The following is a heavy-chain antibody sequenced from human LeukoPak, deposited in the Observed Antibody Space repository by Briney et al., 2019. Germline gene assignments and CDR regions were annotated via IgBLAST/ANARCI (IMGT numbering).Heavy chain of an antibody. CDR1: GGSISSYY. CDR2: IYYSGST. V-gene: IGHV4-59*01. CDR3: ARGYTA. J-gene: IGHJ5*02. D-gene: IGHD2-2*02. Sequence: SETLSLACTVSGGSISSYYWSWIRQPPGKGLEWIGYIYYSGSTNYNPSLKSRVTISVDTSKNQFSLKLSSVTAADTAVYYCARGYTAWGQGTLVTVSS.